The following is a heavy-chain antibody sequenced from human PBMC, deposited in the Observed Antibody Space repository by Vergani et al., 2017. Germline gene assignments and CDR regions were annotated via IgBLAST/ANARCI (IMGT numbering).Heavy chain of an antibody. CDR2: IYYSGST. V-gene: IGHV4-39*01. J-gene: IGHJ6*02. Sequence: QVQLQESGPGLVKPSETLSLTCTVSNDSVSNTFYYWGWIRQTPGKGLEWIGSIYYSGSTYYNPSLESRVTMSVDTSKSQFSLKLSSVTAADTAVYYCARRRYSAYGRTKDTYYGMDVWGQGTTVTVSS. D-gene: IGHD5-12*01. CDR1: NDSVSNTFYY. CDR3: ARRRYSAYGRTKDTYYGMDV.